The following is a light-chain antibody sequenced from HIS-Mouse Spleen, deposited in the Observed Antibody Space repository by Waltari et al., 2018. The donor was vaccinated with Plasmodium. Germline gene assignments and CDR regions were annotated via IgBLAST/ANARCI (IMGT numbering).Light chain of an antibody. V-gene: IGLV2-23*01. CDR3: CSYAGSSTNWV. CDR2: EGS. J-gene: IGLJ3*02. Sequence: QSALTQPASVSGSPGQSITISCTGTSSYVRSYNLVSWYQQHPGKAPKRMIYEGSNRPSGVSKRVSGSKSGNTASLTISGLQAEDEADYYCCSYAGSSTNWVFCGGTKLTVL. CDR1: SSYVRSYNL.